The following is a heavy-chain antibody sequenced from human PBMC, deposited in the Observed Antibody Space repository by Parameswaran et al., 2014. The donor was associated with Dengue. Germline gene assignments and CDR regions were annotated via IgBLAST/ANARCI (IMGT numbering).Heavy chain of an antibody. CDR2: IYYSGST. V-gene: IGHV4-39*01. J-gene: IGHJ5*02. D-gene: IGHD3-16*01. CDR3: ATRGEINWFDP. Sequence: WIRQPPGKGLEWIGSIYYSGSTTYYNPSLKSRVTISVDTSKNQFSLRLSSVTAADTAVYYCATRGEINWFDPWGQGTLVTVSS.